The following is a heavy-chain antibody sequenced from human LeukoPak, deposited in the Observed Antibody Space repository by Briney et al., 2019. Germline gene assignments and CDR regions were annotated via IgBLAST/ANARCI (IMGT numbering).Heavy chain of an antibody. V-gene: IGHV3-74*01. J-gene: IGHJ4*02. Sequence: GGSLRLSCAASGFPFSNYWMHWVRQAPGKGLVWVSRVNSDGSTTNYADSVKGRFTISRDNAENTLYMRMNSLRPEDTAVYYCARDSDRSDYYYYFDYWGQGTLVTVSS. CDR2: VNSDGSTT. D-gene: IGHD3-22*01. CDR1: GFPFSNYW. CDR3: ARDSDRSDYYYYFDY.